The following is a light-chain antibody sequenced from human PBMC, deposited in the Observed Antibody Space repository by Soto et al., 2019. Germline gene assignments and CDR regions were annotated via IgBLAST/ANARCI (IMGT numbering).Light chain of an antibody. Sequence: QSVLTQPASVSGSPGQSITISCTGTSSDVGGYNYVSWYQQHPGKAPKLMIYDDSNRPSGVPHRFSGSKSGNTASLTVSGLQPEDEADYYCTSYAGSDNPVLFGGGTKVTVL. CDR1: SSDVGGYNY. J-gene: IGLJ2*01. CDR2: DDS. CDR3: TSYAGSDNPVL. V-gene: IGLV2-8*01.